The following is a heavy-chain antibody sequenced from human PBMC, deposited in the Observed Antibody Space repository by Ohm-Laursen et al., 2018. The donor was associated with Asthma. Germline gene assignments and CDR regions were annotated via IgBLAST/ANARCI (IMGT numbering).Heavy chain of an antibody. CDR2: ISGSGGST. CDR1: GFTFSSYA. D-gene: IGHD1-14*01. V-gene: IGHV3-23*01. Sequence: SLRLSCAASGFTFSSYAMSWVRQAPGKGLEWVSAISGSGGSTYYADSVKGRFTISRDNSKNTLYLQMNSLRAEDTAVYYCARRSKTTEHKVIGPFDYWGQGTLVTVSS. J-gene: IGHJ4*02. CDR3: ARRSKTTEHKVIGPFDY.